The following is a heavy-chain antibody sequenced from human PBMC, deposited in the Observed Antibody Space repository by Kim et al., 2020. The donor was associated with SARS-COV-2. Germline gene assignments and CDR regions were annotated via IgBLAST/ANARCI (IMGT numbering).Heavy chain of an antibody. D-gene: IGHD6-13*01. J-gene: IGHJ6*02. Sequence: GGSLRLSCAASGFTFSSYGMHWVRQAPGKGLEWVAVISYDGSNKYYADSVKGRFTISRDNSKNTLYLQMNSLRAEDTAVYYCAKDGTYVAAAGYGGYYYYYGMDVWGQGTTVTVSS. V-gene: IGHV3-30*18. CDR1: GFTFSSYG. CDR2: ISYDGSNK. CDR3: AKDGTYVAAAGYGGYYYYYGMDV.